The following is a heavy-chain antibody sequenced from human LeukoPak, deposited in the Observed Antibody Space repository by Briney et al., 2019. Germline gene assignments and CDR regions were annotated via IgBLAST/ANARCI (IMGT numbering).Heavy chain of an antibody. J-gene: IGHJ4*02. V-gene: IGHV1-18*01. CDR1: GYTFTSYG. CDR3: ARINPAVSYMISSH. D-gene: IGHD3-22*01. CDR2: ISAYNGNT. Sequence: ASVKVSCKASGYTFTSYGISWVRQAPGQGLGWMGWISAYNGNTNYAQKLQGRVTTTTDTSTSTAYMELRGLRSDDTAVYYCARINPAVSYMISSHWGQGTLVTVSS.